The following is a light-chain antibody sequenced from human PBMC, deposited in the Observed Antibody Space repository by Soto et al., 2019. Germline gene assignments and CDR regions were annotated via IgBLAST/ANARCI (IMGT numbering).Light chain of an antibody. CDR2: SAS. CDR1: RGIGNA. Sequence: DIQMTQSPSSLSASVGDRVTITCRPSRGIGNALAWYQQKPGTVPKLLIHSASTLQSGVPSRFSGGGSRTHFSFTISSLQPEDFATYYCHQYDTLPPTFGQGTRLEIK. V-gene: IGKV1-27*01. J-gene: IGKJ5*01. CDR3: HQYDTLPPT.